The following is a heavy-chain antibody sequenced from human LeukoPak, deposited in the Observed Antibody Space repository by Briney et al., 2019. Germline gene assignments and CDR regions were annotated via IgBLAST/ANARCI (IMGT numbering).Heavy chain of an antibody. CDR1: GFTFSGSA. CDR3: TRHALEGTRNDY. Sequence: PGGSLRLSCAASGFTFSGSAMHWVRQASGKGLERVGRIRSKANSYATAYAASVKGRFTISRDDSKNTAYLQMNSLKTEDTAVYYCTRHALEGTRNDYWGQGTLVTVSS. CDR2: IRSKANSYAT. D-gene: IGHD3-3*01. J-gene: IGHJ4*02. V-gene: IGHV3-73*01.